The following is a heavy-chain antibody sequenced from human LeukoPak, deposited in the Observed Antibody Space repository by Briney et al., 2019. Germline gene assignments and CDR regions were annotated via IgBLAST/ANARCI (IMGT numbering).Heavy chain of an antibody. J-gene: IGHJ4*02. CDR1: GYSYKRYA. CDR2: ISGSGGST. V-gene: IGHV3-23*01. CDR3: AKETLTYFDN. Sequence: GVSERLFCGPWGYSYKRYAMIWAHMAQAQGLEWVSAISGSGGSTYYADSVKGQFTISRDNSKNTLYLQMNSLRAEDTAVYYCAKETLTYFDNCGQGTLVTVSS.